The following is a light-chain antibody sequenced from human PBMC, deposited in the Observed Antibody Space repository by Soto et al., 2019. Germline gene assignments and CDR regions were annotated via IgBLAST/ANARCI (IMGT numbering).Light chain of an antibody. V-gene: IGLV2-14*01. Sequence: QSVLTQLGSMSGSRGQSITISCNGTSSDVGGYNYVSWYQQHPGKAPKFMIYDVSNRPSGVSNRFSGSKSGNTASLTISGLQAEDEADYYCSSYTTSNTRQIVFGTGTKVTVL. J-gene: IGLJ1*01. CDR2: DVS. CDR3: SSYTTSNTRQIV. CDR1: SSDVGGYNY.